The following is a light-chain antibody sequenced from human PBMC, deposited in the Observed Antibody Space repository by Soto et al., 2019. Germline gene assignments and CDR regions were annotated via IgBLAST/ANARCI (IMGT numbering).Light chain of an antibody. CDR2: TAS. CDR3: QQLNSYR. CDR1: QGISSY. V-gene: IGKV1-9*01. Sequence: DIQLTQSPSFLSASVGDRVTITCRASQGISSYLAWYQQKPGKAPKLLIHTASTLQSGVPSRFSGSGSGTEFTLTISSLQPEDFATYYCQQLNSYRFGGGTKVEIK. J-gene: IGKJ4*01.